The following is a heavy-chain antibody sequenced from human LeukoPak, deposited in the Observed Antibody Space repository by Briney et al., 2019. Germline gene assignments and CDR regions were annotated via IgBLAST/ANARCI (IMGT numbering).Heavy chain of an antibody. CDR3: ARRCYGDYVFAFDI. CDR1: GYTFTGYY. Sequence: ASVKVSCKASGYTFTGYYMHWVRQAPGQGLEWMGWINPNSGGTNYAQKFQGRVTMTRDTSISTAYMELSRLRSDDTAVYYCARRCYGDYVFAFDIWGQGTNVTVSS. J-gene: IGHJ3*02. V-gene: IGHV1-2*02. CDR2: INPNSGGT. D-gene: IGHD4-17*01.